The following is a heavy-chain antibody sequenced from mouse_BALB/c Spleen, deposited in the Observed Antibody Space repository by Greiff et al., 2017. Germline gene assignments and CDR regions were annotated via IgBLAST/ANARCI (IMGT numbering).Heavy chain of an antibody. CDR3: ARGKLRRPFAY. J-gene: IGHJ3*01. Sequence: VKLQQSGAELMKPGASVKISCKATGYTFSSYWIEWVKQRPGHGLEWIGEILPGSGSTNYNEKFKGKATFTADTSSNTAYMQLSSLTSEDSAVYYCARGKLRRPFAYWGQGTLVTVSA. V-gene: IGHV1-9*01. CDR2: ILPGSGST. D-gene: IGHD1-2*01. CDR1: GYTFSSYW.